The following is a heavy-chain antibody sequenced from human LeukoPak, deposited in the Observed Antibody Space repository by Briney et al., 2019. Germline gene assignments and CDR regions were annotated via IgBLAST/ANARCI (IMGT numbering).Heavy chain of an antibody. D-gene: IGHD3-22*01. J-gene: IGHJ4*02. CDR2: ISYDGSNK. CDR3: AKDLDSWSMYLELGSGYDY. V-gene: IGHV3-30*18. Sequence: GGSLRLSCAASGFTFSSYGMHWVRQAPGKGLEWVAVISYDGSNKYYADSVKGRFTISRDNSKNTLYLQMNSLRAEDTAVYYCAKDLDSWSMYLELGSGYDYWGQGTLVTVSS. CDR1: GFTFSSYG.